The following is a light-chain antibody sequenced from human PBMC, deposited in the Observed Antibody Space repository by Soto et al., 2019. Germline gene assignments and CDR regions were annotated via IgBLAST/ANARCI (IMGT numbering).Light chain of an antibody. CDR2: GNS. Sequence: QSVLTQPPSVSGAPGQRVTISCTGSSSNIGAGYDVRWYQQLPGTAPKLLISGNSNRSSGVPDGFSDSKSGTSSSLVITGLQADDEDDYYCQSYDSSLRGSVFGTGTKLTVL. CDR1: SSNIGAGYD. CDR3: QSYDSSLRGSV. V-gene: IGLV1-40*01. J-gene: IGLJ1*01.